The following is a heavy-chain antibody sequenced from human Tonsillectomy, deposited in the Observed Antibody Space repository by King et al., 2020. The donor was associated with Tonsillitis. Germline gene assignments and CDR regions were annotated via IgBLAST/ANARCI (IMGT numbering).Heavy chain of an antibody. CDR3: ARHGRAVGAAWFDP. D-gene: IGHD2-15*01. J-gene: IGHJ5*02. V-gene: IGHV4-59*08. CDR2: IYYSGSS. CDR1: GGSISSYY. Sequence: VQLQESGPGLVKPSETLSLACTVSGGSISSYYWSWIRQPPGKGLVWIGFIYYSGSSNYNASLKSRVTMSVDTSKNQFSLKLSSVTAADTAVYYCARHGRAVGAAWFDPWGQGTLVTVSS.